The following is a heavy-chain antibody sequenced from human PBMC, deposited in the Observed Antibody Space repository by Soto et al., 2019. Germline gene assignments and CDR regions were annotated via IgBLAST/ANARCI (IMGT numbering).Heavy chain of an antibody. CDR2: IYYSGTT. D-gene: IGHD6-13*01. CDR1: GASISSGGYY. Sequence: SETLSLTCSVSGASISSGGYYWNWIRQHPGKGLEWIGYIYYSGTTYYNPSLKSRVTISVDTSKNQFSLKLSSVTAEDTAVYYCAKGDSSWSYFDFWGQGTLVTVSS. CDR3: AKGDSSWSYFDF. J-gene: IGHJ4*02. V-gene: IGHV4-31*03.